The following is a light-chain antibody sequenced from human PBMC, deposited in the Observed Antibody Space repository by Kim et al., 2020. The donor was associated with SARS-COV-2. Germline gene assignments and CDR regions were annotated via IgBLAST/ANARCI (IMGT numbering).Light chain of an antibody. J-gene: IGKJ3*01. CDR2: KAS. CDR1: QSISSW. Sequence: DIQMTQSPSTLSASVGDRVTITCRASQSISSWLAWYQQKPGKAPKLLIYKASSLESGVPSRFRGSESGTEFTLTISSLQPDDFATYYSQQYYVYPITFGPGTKVDIK. CDR3: QQYYVYPIT. V-gene: IGKV1-5*03.